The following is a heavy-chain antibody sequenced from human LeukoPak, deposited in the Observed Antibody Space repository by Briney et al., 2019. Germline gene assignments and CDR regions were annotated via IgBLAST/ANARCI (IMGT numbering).Heavy chain of an antibody. D-gene: IGHD3-10*01. Sequence: SETLSLTCAVYGGSFSGYYWSWIRRPPGKGLEWIGEINHSGSTNYNPSLKSRVTISVDTSKNQFSLKLSSVTAADTAVYYCARAAMVRGVTTSYYYYYMDVWGKGTTVTVSS. CDR3: ARAAMVRGVTTSYYYYYMDV. J-gene: IGHJ6*03. V-gene: IGHV4-34*01. CDR1: GGSFSGYY. CDR2: INHSGST.